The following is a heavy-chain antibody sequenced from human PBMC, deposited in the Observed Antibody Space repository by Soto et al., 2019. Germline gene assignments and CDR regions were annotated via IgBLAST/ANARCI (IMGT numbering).Heavy chain of an antibody. CDR3: ARVVPAAQSGIDY. D-gene: IGHD2-2*01. J-gene: IGHJ4*02. CDR2: IYYSGTT. CDR1: GGSISSGGYY. V-gene: IGHV4-31*03. Sequence: QVQLQESGPGLVKPSQTLSLTCTVSGGSISSGGYYWSWIRQHPGKGLEWMGYIYYSGTTYYNPALKSRVTISVDTSKNQFSLKLSSVTAADTAVYYCARVVPAAQSGIDYWGQGTLVTVSS.